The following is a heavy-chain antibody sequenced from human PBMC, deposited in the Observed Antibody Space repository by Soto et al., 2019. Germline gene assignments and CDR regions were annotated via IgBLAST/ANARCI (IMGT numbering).Heavy chain of an antibody. CDR1: GYTFTRSG. D-gene: IGHD3-16*01. V-gene: IGHV1-18*01. J-gene: IGHJ6*02. CDR2: INPDNGNT. Sequence: ASVKVSCKASGYTFTRSGISWVRQAPGQGLEWLGWINPDNGNTNYAQHLQGRVSLTTDTSTSTAYMDLRSLRSDDTAVYYCAREGEMPYYYYGLDVWGQGTTVTVSS. CDR3: AREGEMPYYYYGLDV.